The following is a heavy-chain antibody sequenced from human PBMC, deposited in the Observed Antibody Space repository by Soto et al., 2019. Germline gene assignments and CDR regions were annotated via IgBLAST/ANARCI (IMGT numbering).Heavy chain of an antibody. D-gene: IGHD3-22*01. CDR3: ARQKGVVTSYYYYGMDV. CDR1: GYSFTSYW. Sequence: LGESLKISCKGSGYSFTSYWIGWVRQMPGKGLEWMGIIYPGDSDTRYSPSFQGQVTISADKSISTAYLQWSSLKASDTAMYYCARQKGVVTSYYYYGMDVWGQGTTVTVSS. V-gene: IGHV5-51*01. J-gene: IGHJ6*02. CDR2: IYPGDSDT.